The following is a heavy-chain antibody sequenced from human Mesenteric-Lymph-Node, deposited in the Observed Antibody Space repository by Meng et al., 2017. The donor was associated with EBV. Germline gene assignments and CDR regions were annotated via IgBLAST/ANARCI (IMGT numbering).Heavy chain of an antibody. CDR1: GFTFNIYD. J-gene: IGHJ4*02. CDR3: SNLPYSY. D-gene: IGHD4-11*01. Sequence: VPRLGAGGRLVKPGGSLRLSCAASGFTFNIYDMNWVRQAPGRGLEWVSGISGSGGTRYYADSVKGRFSISRDNSGNTVYLQMNSLRVEDTAVYYCSNLPYSYWGQGTLVTVSS. V-gene: IGHV3-23*01. CDR2: ISGSGGTR.